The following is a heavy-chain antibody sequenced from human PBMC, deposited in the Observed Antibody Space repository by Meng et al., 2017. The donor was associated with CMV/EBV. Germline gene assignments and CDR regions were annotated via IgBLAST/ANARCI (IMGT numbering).Heavy chain of an antibody. D-gene: IGHD3-9*01. CDR1: TFSSYA. Sequence: TFSSYAISWLRQAPGQGLEWMGGIIPIFGTANYAQKFQGRVTITTDESTSTAYMELSSLRSEDTAVYYCARVAYYDILTGYDNWFDPWGQGTLVTVSS. J-gene: IGHJ5*02. CDR2: IIPIFGTA. CDR3: ARVAYYDILTGYDNWFDP. V-gene: IGHV1-69*05.